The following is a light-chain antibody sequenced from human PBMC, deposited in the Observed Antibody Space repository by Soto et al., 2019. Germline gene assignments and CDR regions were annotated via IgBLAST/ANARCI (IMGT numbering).Light chain of an antibody. CDR3: RSYTSRSSPYV. J-gene: IGLJ1*01. Sequence: QSALTQPASVSGSPGQSITISCTGSSSDVGGYRYVSWFQQYPGKAPKVLIYEVSNRPSGVSNRFSGSKSGNTASLTISGLQAEDEADYYCRSYTSRSSPYVFGTGTKLTVL. CDR2: EVS. CDR1: SSDVGGYRY. V-gene: IGLV2-14*01.